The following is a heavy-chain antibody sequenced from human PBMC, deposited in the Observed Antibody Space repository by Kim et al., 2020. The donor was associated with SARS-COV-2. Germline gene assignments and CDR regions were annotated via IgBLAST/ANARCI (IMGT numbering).Heavy chain of an antibody. V-gene: IGHV4-34*01. J-gene: IGHJ6*02. CDR3: ARENSGVTTNVGLTENYYYYYGMDV. D-gene: IGHD4-17*01. Sequence: SETLSLTCAVYGGSFSGYYWSWIRQPPGKGLEWIGEINHSGSTNYNPSLKSRVTISVDTSKNQFSLKLSSVTAADTAVYYCARENSGVTTNVGLTENYYYYYGMDVWGQGTTVTV. CDR2: INHSGST. CDR1: GGSFSGYY.